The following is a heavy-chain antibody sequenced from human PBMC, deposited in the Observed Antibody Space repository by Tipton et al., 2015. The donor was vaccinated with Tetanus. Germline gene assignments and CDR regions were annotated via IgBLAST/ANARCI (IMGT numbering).Heavy chain of an antibody. J-gene: IGHJ6*02. CDR2: ISVRGSHT. CDR1: GFTFSNYA. CDR3: ARTLRGTTRVGFQYLSYYRMDV. D-gene: IGHD4-17*01. V-gene: IGHV3-23*01. Sequence: SLRLSCAAPGFTFSNYAMAWVRQAPGKGLEWVSGISVRGSHTYYADPVKGRFSISRDNSKNTVYLQMNSLRDEDTAVYYCARTLRGTTRVGFQYLSYYRMDVWGQGTTVTVSS.